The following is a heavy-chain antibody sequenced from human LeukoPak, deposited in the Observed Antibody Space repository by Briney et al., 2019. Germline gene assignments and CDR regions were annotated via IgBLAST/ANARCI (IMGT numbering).Heavy chain of an antibody. V-gene: IGHV3-23*01. J-gene: IGHJ4*02. CDR3: AKLSYSSQRGYFDY. Sequence: PGGSLRLSCAASGFTFSSYAMSWVRQAPGKGLEWVSAISGSGGSTYYADSMKGRFTISRDNSKNTLYLQMNSLRAEDTAVYYCAKLSYSSQRGYFDYWGQGTLVTVSS. D-gene: IGHD6-19*01. CDR1: GFTFSSYA. CDR2: ISGSGGST.